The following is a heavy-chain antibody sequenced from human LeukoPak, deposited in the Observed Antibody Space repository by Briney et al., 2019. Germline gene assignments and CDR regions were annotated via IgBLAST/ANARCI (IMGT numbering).Heavy chain of an antibody. CDR3: ARGRTYGSGSSLDFDY. J-gene: IGHJ4*02. D-gene: IGHD3-10*01. V-gene: IGHV4-4*07. CDR2: IYTSGST. Sequence: SETLSLTCTVSGGSISSYYWSWIRQPAGKGLEWIGRIYTSGSTNYNPSLKSRVTMSVDTSKNQFSLKLSSVTAADTAVYYCARGRTYGSGSSLDFDYWGQGTLVTVSS. CDR1: GGSISSYY.